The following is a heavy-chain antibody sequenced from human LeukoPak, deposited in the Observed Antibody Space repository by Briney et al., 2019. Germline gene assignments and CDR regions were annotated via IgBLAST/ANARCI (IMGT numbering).Heavy chain of an antibody. Sequence: SGPTLVKPTQALTLTCTFSGFSLSTSGMCMSWIRQSPGKALEWLARIDWDDAKFYSTSLKTRLTISKDTSKNQVVLTMTNMDPVDTATYYCARLRGSSAYLDYWGQGSLVIVSS. CDR1: GFSLSTSGMC. J-gene: IGHJ4*02. D-gene: IGHD3-22*01. CDR3: ARLRGSSAYLDY. CDR2: IDWDDAK. V-gene: IGHV2-70*17.